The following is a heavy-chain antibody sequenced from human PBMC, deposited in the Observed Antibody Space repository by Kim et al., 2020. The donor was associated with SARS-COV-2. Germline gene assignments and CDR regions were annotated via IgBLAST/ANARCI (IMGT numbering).Heavy chain of an antibody. D-gene: IGHD6-13*01. V-gene: IGHV1-46*01. CDR3: ARGLAAGLPYYGMDV. Sequence: QKFEGRVTMTRDTSTSRVYMELSSLRSEDTAVYYCARGLAAGLPYYGMDVWGQGTTVTVSS. J-gene: IGHJ6*02.